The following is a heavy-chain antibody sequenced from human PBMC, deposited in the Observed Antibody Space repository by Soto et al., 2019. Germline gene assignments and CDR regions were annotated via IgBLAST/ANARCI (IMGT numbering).Heavy chain of an antibody. CDR2: ISNDGGKK. CDR3: ADPGSTDLDV. D-gene: IGHD3-10*01. V-gene: IGHV3-30*03. Sequence: GGSLRLSCAASGFPFSSYGMHWFRQAPGKGLEWVAVISNDGGKKYYAASVKGRFTISRDNSKNMLYLQMNSLRAEDTAVYYCADPGSTDLDVWGQGTTVTVSS. J-gene: IGHJ6*02. CDR1: GFPFSSYG.